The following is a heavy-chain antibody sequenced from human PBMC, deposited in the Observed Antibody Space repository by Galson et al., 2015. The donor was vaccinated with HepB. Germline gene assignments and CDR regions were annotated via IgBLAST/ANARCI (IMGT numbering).Heavy chain of an antibody. CDR1: GGSISSSSYY. V-gene: IGHV4-39*01. CDR2: IYYSGST. CDR3: ARRVMARGVGYYYYGMDV. Sequence: SETLSLTCTVSGGSISSSSYYWGWIRQPPGKGLEWIGSIYYSGSTYYNPSLKSRVTISVDTSKNQFSLKLSSVTAADTAVYYCARRVMARGVGYYYYGMDVWGQGTTVTVSS. D-gene: IGHD3-10*01. J-gene: IGHJ6*02.